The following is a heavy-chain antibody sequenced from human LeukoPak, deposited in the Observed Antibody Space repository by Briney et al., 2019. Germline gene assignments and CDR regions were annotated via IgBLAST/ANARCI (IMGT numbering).Heavy chain of an antibody. CDR1: GYTLTELS. V-gene: IGHV1-24*01. Sequence: ASVKVSCTVSGYTLTELSMHWVRQAPGKGLEWMGGFDPEDGETIYAQKFQGRVTMTEDTSTDTAYMELSSLRSEDTAVYYCATFIAAAGTGAFDIWGQGTMVTVSS. J-gene: IGHJ3*02. D-gene: IGHD6-13*01. CDR3: ATFIAAAGTGAFDI. CDR2: FDPEDGET.